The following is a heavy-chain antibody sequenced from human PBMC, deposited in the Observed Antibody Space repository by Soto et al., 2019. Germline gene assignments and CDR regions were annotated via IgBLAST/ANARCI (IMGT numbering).Heavy chain of an antibody. J-gene: IGHJ4*02. CDR3: AKKVTIYAVDPADY. CDR1: GFTFSNYG. V-gene: IGHV3-23*01. D-gene: IGHD3-3*01. Sequence: GSLRLSCAASGFTFSNYGMSWVRQAPGKGLEWVSVMSGSGDDAYYADSVKGRFTISRDNSKNMLYLQMNSLRAEDTAVYFCAKKVTIYAVDPADYWGQGTQVTVSS. CDR2: MSGSGDDA.